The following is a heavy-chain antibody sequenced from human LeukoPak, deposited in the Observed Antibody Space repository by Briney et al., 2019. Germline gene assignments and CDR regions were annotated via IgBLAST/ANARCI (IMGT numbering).Heavy chain of an antibody. J-gene: IGHJ4*02. CDR3: ARDGTGYYYFDY. CDR1: GFTFSSYS. CDR2: ISSSSSYI. D-gene: IGHD1-1*01. V-gene: IGHV3-21*01. Sequence: GSLRLSCAASGFTFSSYSMSWVRQAPGKGLEWVSSISSSSSYIYYADSVKGRFTISRDNAKNSLYLQMNSLRAEDTAVYYCARDGTGYYYFDYWGQGTLVTVSS.